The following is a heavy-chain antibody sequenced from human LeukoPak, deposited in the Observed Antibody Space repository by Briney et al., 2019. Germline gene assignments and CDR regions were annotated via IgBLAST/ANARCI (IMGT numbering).Heavy chain of an antibody. Sequence: TSVKVSCKASGYTFTSYGISWVRQAPGQGLEWMGWISAYNGNTNYAQELQGRVTMTTDTSTSTAYMELRSLRSDDTAVYYCARDGPDYYDSLGPDYWGQGTLVTVSS. J-gene: IGHJ4*02. D-gene: IGHD3-22*01. CDR1: GYTFTSYG. CDR2: ISAYNGNT. CDR3: ARDGPDYYDSLGPDY. V-gene: IGHV1-18*01.